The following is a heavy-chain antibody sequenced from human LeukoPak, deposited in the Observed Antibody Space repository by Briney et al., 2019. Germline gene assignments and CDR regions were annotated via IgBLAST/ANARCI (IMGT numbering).Heavy chain of an antibody. CDR3: ARGQGTVTTH. CDR2: INHSGSA. J-gene: IGHJ4*02. CDR1: GGSFSGYY. D-gene: IGHD4-17*01. Sequence: SETLSLTCAVSGGSFSGYYWTWIRQPPVKGLEWIGEINHSGSANYNPSLKSRVTISLDTSKNQFSLKLSSVTAADTAVYYCARGQGTVTTHWGQGTLVTVSS. V-gene: IGHV4-34*01.